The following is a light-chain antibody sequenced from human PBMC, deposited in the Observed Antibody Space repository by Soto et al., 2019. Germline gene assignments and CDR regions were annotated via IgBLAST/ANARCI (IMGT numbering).Light chain of an antibody. Sequence: EIVLTQSPGTLSLSPGERATLSCRASQTVSSTYLAWYQQKPGQPPRLLIYDPSSRATGIPDRFSGSGSGTDLTLTISRLAPEGFPVYYWQHYGTSPHFGRGTKVEIK. J-gene: IGKJ4*01. CDR2: DPS. CDR1: QTVSSTY. CDR3: QHYGTSPH. V-gene: IGKV3-20*01.